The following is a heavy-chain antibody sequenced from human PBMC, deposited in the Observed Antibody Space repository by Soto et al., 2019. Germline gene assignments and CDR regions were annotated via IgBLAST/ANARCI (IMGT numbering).Heavy chain of an antibody. V-gene: IGHV4-39*01. CDR1: GGSISSSSYF. CDR3: ATSNWFDP. CDR2: TYYSGST. J-gene: IGHJ5*02. Sequence: QLQLQESGPGLVKPSETLSLTCTVSGGSISSSSYFWGWIRQPPGKGLEWIGTTYYSGSTYYNPSLKSRVTISVDTSKNQFSLKLSSVTAADTAVYYCATSNWFDPWGQGTLVTVSS.